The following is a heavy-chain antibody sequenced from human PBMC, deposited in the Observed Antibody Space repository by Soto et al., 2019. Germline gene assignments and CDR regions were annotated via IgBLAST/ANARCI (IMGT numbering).Heavy chain of an antibody. J-gene: IGHJ6*02. CDR3: ARDEVPQLITTGSYGLYI. CDR2: INHSGST. Sequence: SETLSVTCAVSGGSFSHYYWTWIRQPPGKGLEWIGEINHSGSTNYNPSLKSRVTLSEDASKNEFFLSLGPVTAADTAVYYCARDEVPQLITTGSYGLYIRSLRTTLTISS. V-gene: IGHV4-34*01. CDR1: GGSFSHYY. D-gene: IGHD3-16*01.